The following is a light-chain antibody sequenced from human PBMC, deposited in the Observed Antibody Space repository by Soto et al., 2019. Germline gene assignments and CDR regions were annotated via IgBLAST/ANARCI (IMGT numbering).Light chain of an antibody. V-gene: IGLV2-14*01. CDR2: EVS. J-gene: IGLJ3*02. CDR1: SSDVGSYNY. Sequence: QSVLTQPASVSGSPGQSITISCTGTSSDVGSYNYVSWYQQHPGKAPKVMIYEVSTRPSGVSNRFSGSKSGNTASLTISGLQDEDEADYYCSSYTSSSSLWVFGGGTKLTVL. CDR3: SSYTSSSSLWV.